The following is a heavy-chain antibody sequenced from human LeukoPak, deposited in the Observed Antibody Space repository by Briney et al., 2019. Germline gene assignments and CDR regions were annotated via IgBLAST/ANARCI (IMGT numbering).Heavy chain of an antibody. V-gene: IGHV4-59*01. J-gene: IGHJ2*01. Sequence: PSETLSLTCTVSGGSINNYYWNWIRQPPGKGLEWIGYIYSSGSTNYNPSLKSRVTISVDAPKNQFSLKLSSVTAADTAVYYCARIYNYGYWYFDLWGRGTLVTVSS. D-gene: IGHD5-18*01. CDR1: GGSINNYY. CDR3: ARIYNYGYWYFDL. CDR2: IYSSGST.